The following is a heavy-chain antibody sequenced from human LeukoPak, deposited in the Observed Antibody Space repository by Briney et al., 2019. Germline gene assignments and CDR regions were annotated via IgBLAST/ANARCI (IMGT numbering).Heavy chain of an antibody. CDR1: GFTFSDYY. CDR2: TSTTSTYT. Sequence: GGSLRLSCAASGFTFSDYYMSWIRQAPGKGLEWVAYTSTTSTYTDDADSVKGRFTISRDNAKNLLFLQMNSLRPEDTAVYYCARDWYCSSSICYTDRNWFDPWGQGTLVTVSS. CDR3: ARDWYCSSSICYTDRNWFDP. V-gene: IGHV3-11*05. J-gene: IGHJ5*02. D-gene: IGHD2-2*02.